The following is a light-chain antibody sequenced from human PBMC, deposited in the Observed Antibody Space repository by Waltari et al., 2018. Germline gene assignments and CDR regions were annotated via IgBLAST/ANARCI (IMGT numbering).Light chain of an antibody. Sequence: QMTQSPSSLSTSVGDRVTITCRASRGIDAYLNWYQQQPGKAPKLLIYDASTLQRGVPTRFSGGGIGTDFTLTISDLQPDDFATYFCQQSYSAPFTFGRG. CDR1: RGIDAY. CDR3: QQSYSAPFT. J-gene: IGKJ5*01. CDR2: DAS. V-gene: IGKV1-39*01.